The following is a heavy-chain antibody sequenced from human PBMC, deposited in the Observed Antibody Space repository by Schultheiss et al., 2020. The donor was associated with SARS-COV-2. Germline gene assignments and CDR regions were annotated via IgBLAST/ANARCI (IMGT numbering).Heavy chain of an antibody. V-gene: IGHV3-21*01. CDR1: GFTFSSYS. CDR2: ISSSSSYI. Sequence: GGSLRLSCAASGFTFSSYSMNWVRQAPGKGLEWVSSISSSSSYIYYADSVKGRFTISRDNAKNSLYLQMNSLRAEDTAVYYCTTGNTPTYYYDSSGHPLDYWGQGTLVTVS. J-gene: IGHJ4*02. D-gene: IGHD3-22*01. CDR3: TTGNTPTYYYDSSGHPLDY.